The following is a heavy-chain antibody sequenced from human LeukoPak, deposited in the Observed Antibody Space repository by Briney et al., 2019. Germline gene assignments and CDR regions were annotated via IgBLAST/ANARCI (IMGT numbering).Heavy chain of an antibody. J-gene: IGHJ4*02. CDR1: GFTFSSYA. Sequence: PGGSLRLSCAASGFTFSSYAMSWVRQAPGKGLEWVSAISGSGGSTYYADSVKGRFTISRDNSKNTLYLQMNSLRAEDTAVYYCARTYSSGWYFPLDYWGQGTLVTVSS. CDR2: ISGSGGST. CDR3: ARTYSSGWYFPLDY. V-gene: IGHV3-23*01. D-gene: IGHD6-19*01.